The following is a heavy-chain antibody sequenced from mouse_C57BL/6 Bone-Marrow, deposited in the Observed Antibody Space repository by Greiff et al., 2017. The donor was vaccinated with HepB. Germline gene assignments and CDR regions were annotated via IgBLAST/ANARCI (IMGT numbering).Heavy chain of an antibody. V-gene: IGHV1-5*01. Sequence: EVQLQQSGTVLARPGASVKMSCKTSGYTFTSYWMHWVKQRPGQGLEWIGAIYPGNSDTSYNQKFKGKAKLTAVTSASTAYMELSSLTNEDSAVYYCTRLNYYGSKPGWFAYWGQGTLVTVSA. J-gene: IGHJ3*01. D-gene: IGHD1-1*01. CDR2: IYPGNSDT. CDR1: GYTFTSYW. CDR3: TRLNYYGSKPGWFAY.